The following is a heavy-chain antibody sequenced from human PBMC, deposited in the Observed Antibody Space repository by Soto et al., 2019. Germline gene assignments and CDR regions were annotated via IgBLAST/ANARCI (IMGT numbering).Heavy chain of an antibody. V-gene: IGHV4-4*02. CDR3: ASRRVYDFWSGQNHYYGMAV. D-gene: IGHD3-3*01. J-gene: IGHJ6*02. CDR2: IYHSGST. CDR1: GGSISSSNW. Sequence: PSETLSLTCTVSGGSISSSNWWSWVRQPPGKGLEWIGEIYHSGSTNYNPSLKRRVTISVGKSKNQFSLKLSSVTAADTAVYYCASRRVYDFWSGQNHYYGMAVGGQGTTVTVSS.